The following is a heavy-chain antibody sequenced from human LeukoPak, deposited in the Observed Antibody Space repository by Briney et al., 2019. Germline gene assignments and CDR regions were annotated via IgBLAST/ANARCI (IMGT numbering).Heavy chain of an antibody. CDR1: GYSFTSYW. D-gene: IGHD3-22*01. CDR3: AITRNYYDRIGYSVSTYYYGMDV. J-gene: IGHJ6*02. V-gene: IGHV5-51*01. Sequence: GESLKIYCKGSGYSFTSYWIGWVRQLPGKGLEWMGIIYPGDSDTRYSPSCQGQVTISADKSISTAYLQWSSLKASDTAMYYCAITRNYYDRIGYSVSTYYYGMDVWGQGTTLTVSS. CDR2: IYPGDSDT.